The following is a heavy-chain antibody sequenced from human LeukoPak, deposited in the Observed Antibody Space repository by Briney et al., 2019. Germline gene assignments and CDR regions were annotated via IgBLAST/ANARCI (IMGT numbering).Heavy chain of an antibody. V-gene: IGHV1-24*01. CDR3: ATDRPNGDQGYYYDSSGYYGLDY. D-gene: IGHD3-22*01. CDR1: GYTLTELS. J-gene: IGHJ4*02. CDR2: FDPEDGET. Sequence: ASVKVSCKVSGYTLTELSMHWVRQAPGKGLEWMGGFDPEDGETIYAQKFQGRVTMTEDTSTDTAYMELSSLRSEDTAVYYCATDRPNGDQGYYYDSSGYYGLDYWGQGTLVTVSS.